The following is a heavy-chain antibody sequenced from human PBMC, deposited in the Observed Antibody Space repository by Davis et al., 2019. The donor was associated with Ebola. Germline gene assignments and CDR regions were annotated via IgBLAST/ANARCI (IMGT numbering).Heavy chain of an antibody. J-gene: IGHJ6*02. CDR3: ARDPWSGYPYYYYGMDV. CDR2: IRSKANSYAT. D-gene: IGHD3-3*01. V-gene: IGHV3-73*01. Sequence: PGGSLRLSCAASGFTFSGSAMHWVRQASGKGLEWVGRIRSKANSYATAYAASVKGKFTISRDDSKNTAYLQMNSLKTEDTAVYYCARDPWSGYPYYYYGMDVWGQGTTVTVSS. CDR1: GFTFSGSA.